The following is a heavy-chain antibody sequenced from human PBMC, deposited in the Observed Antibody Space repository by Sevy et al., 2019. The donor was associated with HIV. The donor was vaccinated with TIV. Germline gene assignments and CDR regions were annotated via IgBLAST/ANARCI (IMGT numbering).Heavy chain of an antibody. CDR2: IGSSGSTI. J-gene: IGHJ4*01. CDR3: ASDVYYSDGSGYDFEH. CDR1: GFTFSVYS. Sequence: GGSLRLSCAASGFTFSVYSMNWVRQAPGKGLEWISYIGSSGSTIAYADSVTGRFTISRDNAWSSLFLQMNSLRPEDTAVYYCASDVYYSDGSGYDFEHWGHGTLVTVSS. D-gene: IGHD3-22*01. V-gene: IGHV3-48*04.